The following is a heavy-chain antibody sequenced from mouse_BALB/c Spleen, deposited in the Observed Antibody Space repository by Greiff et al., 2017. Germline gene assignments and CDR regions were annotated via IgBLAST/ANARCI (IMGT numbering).Heavy chain of an antibody. CDR2: IYPGDGDT. CDR1: GYAFSSYW. CDR3: ARSGYGNYAMDY. V-gene: IGHV1-80*01. D-gene: IGHD2-1*01. J-gene: IGHJ4*01. Sequence: VKVVESGAELVRPGSSVKISCKASGYAFSSYWMNWVKQRPGQGLEWIGQIYPGDGDTNYNGKFKGKATLTADKSSSTAYMQLSSLTSEDSAVYFCARSGYGNYAMDYWGQGTSVTVSS.